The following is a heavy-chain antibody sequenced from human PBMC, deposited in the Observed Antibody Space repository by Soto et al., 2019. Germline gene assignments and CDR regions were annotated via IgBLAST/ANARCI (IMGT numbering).Heavy chain of an antibody. J-gene: IGHJ6*02. CDR1: GFTFSTYS. CDR3: ARCASGGYYYYYKFDV. D-gene: IGHD2-21*02. V-gene: IGHV3-48*02. CDR2: ISGRSSAI. Sequence: EVQLVESGGGLVQPGGSLRLSCAASGFTFSTYSLTWVRQAPGKGLEWVSYISGRSSAIYYADSVKGRFTISRDNAKNSLYLQMNSLRDEDTAVYYCARCASGGYYYYYKFDVWGQGTAVTVS.